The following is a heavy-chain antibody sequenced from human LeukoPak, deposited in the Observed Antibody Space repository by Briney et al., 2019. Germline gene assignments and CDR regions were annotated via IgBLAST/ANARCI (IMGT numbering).Heavy chain of an antibody. J-gene: IGHJ6*02. D-gene: IGHD3-22*01. Sequence: GGSLRLSCAASGFTFSSYAMHWVRQAPGKGLEWVAVISYDGSNKYYADSVKGRFTISRDNSKNTLYLQMNSLRAEGTAVYYCAREGYYDSSGYYRDYYYYGMDVWGQGTTVTVSS. CDR3: AREGYYDSSGYYRDYYYYGMDV. CDR2: ISYDGSNK. V-gene: IGHV3-30-3*01. CDR1: GFTFSSYA.